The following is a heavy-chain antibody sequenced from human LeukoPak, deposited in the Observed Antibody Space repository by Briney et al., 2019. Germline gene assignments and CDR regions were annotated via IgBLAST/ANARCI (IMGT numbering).Heavy chain of an antibody. V-gene: IGHV4-39*07. J-gene: IGHJ6*03. CDR2: IYYSGST. D-gene: IGHD4-17*01. Sequence: SETLSLTCTVSGGSISSSSYYWGWIRQPPGKGLEWIGSIYYSGSTYYNPSLKSRVTISVDTSKNQFSLKLSSVTAADTAVYYCARLPRGTTVTFYYYYYMDVWGKGTTVTVSS. CDR3: ARLPRGTTVTFYYYYYMDV. CDR1: GGSISSSSYY.